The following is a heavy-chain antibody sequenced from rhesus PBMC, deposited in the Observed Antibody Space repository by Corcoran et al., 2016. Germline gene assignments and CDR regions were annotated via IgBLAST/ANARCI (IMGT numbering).Heavy chain of an antibody. J-gene: IGHJ4*01. CDR2: ISGTSGST. Sequence: QVQLQESGPGLVKPSETLSLTCAVSGYSISSCYYWGWIRQPPGKGLWYIGYISGTSGSTHYNPSLWSRVSISEDTSKNQFSLKLTSVTAADTAVYYCARAGGYFDYWGQGVLVTVSS. V-gene: IGHV4-99*02. CDR1: GYSISSCYY. CDR3: ARAGGYFDY.